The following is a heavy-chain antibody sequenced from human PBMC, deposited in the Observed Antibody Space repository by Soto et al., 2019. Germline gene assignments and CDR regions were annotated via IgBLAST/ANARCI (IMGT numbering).Heavy chain of an antibody. Sequence: QVQLQESGPGLVKPSETLSLTCTVSGGSISSYYWSWIRQPPGKGLEWIGYIYYSGSTNYNPSLNSRVTISVDTSKNHCSLELSSVTAADTAVDDCARDRVGGGDAFDIWGQGTMVTVSS. CDR1: GGSISSYY. CDR3: ARDRVGGGDAFDI. J-gene: IGHJ3*02. CDR2: IYYSGST. D-gene: IGHD1-26*01. V-gene: IGHV4-59*01.